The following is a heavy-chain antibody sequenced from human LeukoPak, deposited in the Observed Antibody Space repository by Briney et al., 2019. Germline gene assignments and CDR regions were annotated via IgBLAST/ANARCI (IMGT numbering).Heavy chain of an antibody. Sequence: PGGSLRLSCAASGFTFSSYAMSWVRQAPGKGLEWVSAISGSGGSTYYADSVKGRFTISRDNSKNTLYLQMNSLRAEDTAVYYCAKDQTDDFWSGYYNWFDPWGRGTLVTVSS. J-gene: IGHJ5*02. D-gene: IGHD3-3*01. CDR1: GFTFSSYA. CDR3: AKDQTDDFWSGYYNWFDP. CDR2: ISGSGGST. V-gene: IGHV3-23*01.